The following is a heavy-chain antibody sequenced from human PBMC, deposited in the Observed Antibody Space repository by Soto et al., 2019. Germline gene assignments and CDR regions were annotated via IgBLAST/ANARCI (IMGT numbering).Heavy chain of an antibody. D-gene: IGHD2-2*01. J-gene: IGHJ5*02. CDR1: VFSFSSYG. V-gene: IGHV3-23*01. CDR2: ISGFGDST. CDR3: AKDAVVVVPAVIRNWFDP. Sequence: GSLRLSCAASVFSFSSYGMSWVRQAPGKGLEWVSGISGFGDSTYYADSVKGRFTISRDNSENTLYLQMNGLRAEDTAVYFCAKDAVVVVPAVIRNWFDPWGQGTQVTVSS.